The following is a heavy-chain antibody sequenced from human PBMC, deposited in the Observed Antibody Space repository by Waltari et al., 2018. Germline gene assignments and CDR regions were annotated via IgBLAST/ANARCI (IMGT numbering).Heavy chain of an antibody. J-gene: IGHJ6*03. Sequence: EVQLVESGGGLVQPGGSLRLSCAASGFTFSSCWMSWVRQARGKGLEWVANIKQDESEKYYGDSVKGRFTISRDNAKNSLYLQMNSLRAEDTAVYYCASASSWYYYYYYMDVWGKGTTVTVSS. CDR1: GFTFSSCW. CDR2: IKQDESEK. CDR3: ASASSWYYYYYYMDV. V-gene: IGHV3-7*01. D-gene: IGHD6-13*01.